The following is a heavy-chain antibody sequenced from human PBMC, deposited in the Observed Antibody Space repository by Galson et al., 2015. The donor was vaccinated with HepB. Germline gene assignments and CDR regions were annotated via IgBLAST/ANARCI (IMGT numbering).Heavy chain of an antibody. D-gene: IGHD6-13*01. CDR3: AREGIAAATNPVDY. V-gene: IGHV1-69*13. Sequence: SVKVSCKASGGTFSTHAMSWVRQAPGQGLEWMGGITPIFGTANYAQKFQGRVTITADESTSTVYMELSSLRSKDTAVYYCAREGIAAATNPVDYWGQGTLVTVSS. J-gene: IGHJ4*02. CDR2: ITPIFGTA. CDR1: GGTFSTHA.